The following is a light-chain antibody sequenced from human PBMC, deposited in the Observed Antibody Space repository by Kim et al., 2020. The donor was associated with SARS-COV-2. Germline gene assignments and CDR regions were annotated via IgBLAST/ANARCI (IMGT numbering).Light chain of an antibody. V-gene: IGKV2-28*01. CDR1: QSLLHSNGYNY. CDR3: MQTLQTPVT. Sequence: EPASISCRSSQSLLHSNGYNYLDWYLQKPGQSPQPLIFLGSNRASGVPDRFSGSGSGTDFTLEISRVEAEDVGVYYCMQTLQTPVTFGQGTKLEI. J-gene: IGKJ2*01. CDR2: LGS.